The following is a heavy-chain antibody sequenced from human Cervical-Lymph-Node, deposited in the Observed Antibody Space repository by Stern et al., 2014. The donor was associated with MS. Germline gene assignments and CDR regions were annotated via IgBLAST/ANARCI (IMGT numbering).Heavy chain of an antibody. CDR2: VYYSGIT. D-gene: IGHD4-11*01. Sequence: QLVESGPGLVKPSETLSLTCSVSGGSITNRDYWGWIRQSPGKGLEWIGSVYYSGITYYRPSLKSRSTISIDTSQNHFSLKLNSGTATDTAVYFCARGVTAVTNYVPNWCFDLWGRGTLVTISS. J-gene: IGHJ2*01. CDR3: ARGVTAVTNYVPNWCFDL. V-gene: IGHV4-39*02. CDR1: GGSITNRDY.